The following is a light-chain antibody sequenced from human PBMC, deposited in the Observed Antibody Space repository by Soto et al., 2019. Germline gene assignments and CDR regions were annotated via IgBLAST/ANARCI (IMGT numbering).Light chain of an antibody. CDR2: GAS. Sequence: EIVLTKSPGTLSLSPGERATLSCRASQTVSSTYLAWYQQKPGQAPRLLIYGASSRATVIPDRFSGSGSGTHFALTISILEPEPFEVYYCQQYGNSMVTFGPGTKVAIK. V-gene: IGKV3-20*01. CDR3: QQYGNSMVT. J-gene: IGKJ3*01. CDR1: QTVSSTY.